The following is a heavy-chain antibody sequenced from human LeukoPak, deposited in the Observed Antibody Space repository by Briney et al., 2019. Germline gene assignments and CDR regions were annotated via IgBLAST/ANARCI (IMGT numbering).Heavy chain of an antibody. J-gene: IGHJ4*02. CDR3: AKESDYYDSSGYHIDY. CDR1: GFTFSSYG. V-gene: IGHV3-30*02. CDR2: RRYDGSNK. Sequence: GGSLRLSXAASGFTFSSYGMHWVCPAPGKGLEWVAFRRYDGSNKYYADSVEGRFTISRDNSKNTLYLQMNSLRAEDTAVYYCAKESDYYDSSGYHIDYWGQGTLVTVSS. D-gene: IGHD3-22*01.